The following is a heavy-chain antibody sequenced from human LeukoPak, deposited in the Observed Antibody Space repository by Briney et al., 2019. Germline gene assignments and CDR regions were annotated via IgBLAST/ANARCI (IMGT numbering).Heavy chain of an antibody. J-gene: IGHJ4*02. CDR2: AGHSGSA. Sequence: SETLSLTCAVSGGSFSAFFWRWIRQPPGKGLEWIGDAGHSGSADYNPSLKSRVTVSADPSKTQFSLKLSSVTAADTAVYYCARGGWNKFDYWGQGTLVTVSS. CDR1: GGSFSAFF. D-gene: IGHD1-1*01. CDR3: ARGGWNKFDY. V-gene: IGHV4-34*01.